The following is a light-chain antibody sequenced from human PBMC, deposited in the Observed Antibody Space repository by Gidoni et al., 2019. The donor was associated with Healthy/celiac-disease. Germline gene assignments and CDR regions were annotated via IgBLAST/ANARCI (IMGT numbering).Light chain of an antibody. V-gene: IGKV3-11*01. CDR3: QQRSNWSPWT. CDR2: DAS. J-gene: IGKJ1*01. CDR1: QSVSSY. Sequence: EIVLTQSPATLSLSPGERATRACRASQSVSSYLAWYQQKPGQAPRLLIYDASNRATGIPARFSGSGSVTDFTLTISSLEPEDFAVYYCQQRSNWSPWTFGQGTKVEIK.